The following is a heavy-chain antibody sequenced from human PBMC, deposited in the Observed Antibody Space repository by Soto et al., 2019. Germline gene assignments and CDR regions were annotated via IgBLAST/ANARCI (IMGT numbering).Heavy chain of an antibody. J-gene: IGHJ4*02. Sequence: ASVKVSCKASGYTFTSYGISRVRQAPGQGLEWMGWISAYNGNTNYAQKLQGRVTMTTDTSTSTAYMELWSLRSDDTAVYYCARTSRRGYSYGYFDYWGQGTLVTVSS. CDR2: ISAYNGNT. D-gene: IGHD5-18*01. CDR1: GYTFTSYG. V-gene: IGHV1-18*01. CDR3: ARTSRRGYSYGYFDY.